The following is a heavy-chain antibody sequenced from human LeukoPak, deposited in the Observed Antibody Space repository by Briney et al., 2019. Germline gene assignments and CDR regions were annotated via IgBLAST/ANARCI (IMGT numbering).Heavy chain of an antibody. V-gene: IGHV4-30-4*08. CDR3: ARYSVVVVPVAITSNCYYYYYMDV. CDR2: IYYSGST. CDR1: GGSISSGDYY. J-gene: IGHJ6*03. Sequence: PSQTLSLTCTVSGGSISSGDYYWSWIRQPPGKGREGIGYIYYSGSTYYNPSLKSRVTISVDTSNTQFSLKLSSVTAADTAVYYCARYSVVVVPVAITSNCYYYYYMDVWGKGTTVTVSS. D-gene: IGHD2-2*02.